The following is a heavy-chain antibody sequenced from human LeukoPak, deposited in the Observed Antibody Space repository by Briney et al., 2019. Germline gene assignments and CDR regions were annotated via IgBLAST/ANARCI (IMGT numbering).Heavy chain of an antibody. D-gene: IGHD2-2*01. Sequence: ASVKVSCEASGYTFTGYYMHWVRQAPGQGLEWMGWINHNSGGTNYAQKFQGRVTVTRDTSISTAYMELSRLRSDDTAVYYCARDFGDIVVVPAAMSYWGQGTLVTVSS. CDR1: GYTFTGYY. V-gene: IGHV1-2*02. CDR3: ARDFGDIVVVPAAMSY. CDR2: INHNSGGT. J-gene: IGHJ4*02.